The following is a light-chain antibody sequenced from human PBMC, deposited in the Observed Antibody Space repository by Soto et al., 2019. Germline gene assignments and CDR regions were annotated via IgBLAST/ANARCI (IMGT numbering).Light chain of an antibody. J-gene: IGLJ1*01. CDR1: SSDVGGYNY. Sequence: QSVLTHPASVSGSPGQSITISCTGTSSDVGGYNYVSWYQQHPGKAPKLMIYDVSNRPSGVSNRFSGSNSGNTASLTISGLQAEDEADYYCTSYTGSSTSVFGTGTKVTVL. CDR3: TSYTGSSTSV. V-gene: IGLV2-14*01. CDR2: DVS.